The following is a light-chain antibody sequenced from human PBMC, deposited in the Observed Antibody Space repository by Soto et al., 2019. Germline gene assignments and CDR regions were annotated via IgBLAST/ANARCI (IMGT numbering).Light chain of an antibody. CDR2: AAS. CDR3: EQYDGAPLT. CDR1: QTLSINS. V-gene: IGKV3-20*01. J-gene: IGKJ3*01. Sequence: EIVLTQSPDTLSLSQGERATLFCRASQTLSINSLAWYQQKPGQAPRLLIYAASTRDTGIPDRFNGSGSGTDFALTINRLEPEDFAVYYCEQYDGAPLTFGPGTKVDSK.